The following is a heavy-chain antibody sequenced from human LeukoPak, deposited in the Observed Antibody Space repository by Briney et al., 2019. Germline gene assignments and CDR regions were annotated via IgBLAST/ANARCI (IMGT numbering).Heavy chain of an antibody. Sequence: SETLSLTCAVYGGSFSGYYWSWIRQPPGKGLEWIGEINHSGSTNYNPSLKSRVTISVDTSKNQFSLKLSSVTAADTAVYYCARDLRCSGGSCYSNTRSDYWGQGTLVTVSS. D-gene: IGHD2-15*01. CDR1: GGSFSGYY. V-gene: IGHV4-34*01. CDR2: INHSGST. J-gene: IGHJ4*02. CDR3: ARDLRCSGGSCYSNTRSDY.